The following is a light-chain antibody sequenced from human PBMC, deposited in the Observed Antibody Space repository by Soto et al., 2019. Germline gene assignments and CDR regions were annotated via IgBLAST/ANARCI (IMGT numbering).Light chain of an antibody. CDR2: DAS. Sequence: DIQMTQSPSTLSSSVGDIVTITWRASQSISNRLAWYHQKPGKTPNLLVYDASNLESGVPSRFSGSGSGTHFTLTISTLQPEDFATYYCQQSYGTPVTFGGGTKVDI. J-gene: IGKJ4*01. CDR3: QQSYGTPVT. CDR1: QSISNR. V-gene: IGKV1-39*01.